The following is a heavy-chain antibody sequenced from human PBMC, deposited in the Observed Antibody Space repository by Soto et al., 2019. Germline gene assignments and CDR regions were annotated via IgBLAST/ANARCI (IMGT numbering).Heavy chain of an antibody. CDR3: AKDVWNDRKYYYYYGMDV. J-gene: IGHJ6*02. CDR2: ISYDGSNK. Sequence: GGSLRLSCAASGFTFSSYGMHWVSQAPGKGLEWVAVISYDGSNKYYADSVKGRFTISRDNSKNTLYLQMNSLRAEDTAVYYCAKDVWNDRKYYYYYGMDVWGQGTTVTVSS. V-gene: IGHV3-30*18. CDR1: GFTFSSYG. D-gene: IGHD1-1*01.